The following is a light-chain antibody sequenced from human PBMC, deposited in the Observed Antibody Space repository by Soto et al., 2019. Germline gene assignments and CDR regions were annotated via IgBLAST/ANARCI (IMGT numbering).Light chain of an antibody. CDR2: GAS. Sequence: EIVITQSPATLSVSPGERATLSCRASQSVSSNLAWYQQKPGQAPRLLIYGASTRATGIPARFSGSGPGTEFTLTISSLQSEDFAVYYCQQYNNWPPWTFGQGTNV. CDR3: QQYNNWPPWT. V-gene: IGKV3-15*01. CDR1: QSVSSN. J-gene: IGKJ1*01.